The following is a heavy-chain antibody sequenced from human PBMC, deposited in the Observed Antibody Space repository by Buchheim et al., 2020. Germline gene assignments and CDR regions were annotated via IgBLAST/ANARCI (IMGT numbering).Heavy chain of an antibody. CDR1: GFPFSTYA. CDR2: ISGSGHTT. Sequence: EVQLLESGGGLVQPGGSLRLSCAASGFPFSTYAMTWVRQAPGKGLEWVSGISGSGHTTFYADSVKGRFTIPRDNSKNRLNVLRRSLRAENTAVYYRVKATATMEWFLSYMDVWGNGTT. V-gene: IGHV3-23*01. J-gene: IGHJ6*03. CDR3: VKATATMEWFLSYMDV. D-gene: IGHD3-3*01.